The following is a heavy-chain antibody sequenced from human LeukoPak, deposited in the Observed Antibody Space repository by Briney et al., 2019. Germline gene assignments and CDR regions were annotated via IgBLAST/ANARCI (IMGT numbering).Heavy chain of an antibody. CDR3: ALGYCSSTSCYTSDY. Sequence: ASVKVSCKASGYTFTSYGISWVRQAPGQGLEWMGWISAYNGNTNYAQKLQGRVTMTTDTSTSTAYMELRSLRSDDTAVYYCALGYCSSTSCYTSDYWGQGTLVTVSS. V-gene: IGHV1-18*01. D-gene: IGHD2-2*02. J-gene: IGHJ4*02. CDR2: ISAYNGNT. CDR1: GYTFTSYG.